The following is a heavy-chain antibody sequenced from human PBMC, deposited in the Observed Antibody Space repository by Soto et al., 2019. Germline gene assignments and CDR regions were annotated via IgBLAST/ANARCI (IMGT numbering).Heavy chain of an antibody. V-gene: IGHV4-30-4*01. CDR3: ARAGDTVTLGWFDP. CDR1: GGSISSGDYY. J-gene: IGHJ5*02. Sequence: SETLSLTCTVSGGSISSGDYYWSWIRQPPGKGLEWIGYIYYSGSTYYNPSLKSRVTISVDTSKNQFSLKLSSVTAADTAVYYCARAGDTVTLGWFDPWGQGTLVTVSA. CDR2: IYYSGST. D-gene: IGHD4-4*01.